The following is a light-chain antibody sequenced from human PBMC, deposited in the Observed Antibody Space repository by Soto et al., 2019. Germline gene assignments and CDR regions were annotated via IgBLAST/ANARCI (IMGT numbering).Light chain of an antibody. CDR1: QSVSNY. J-gene: IGKJ1*01. V-gene: IGKV3-20*01. CDR2: GAS. Sequence: EIVLTQSPGTLSLSPGERATLSCRASQSVSNYLAWYQRKPGQAPRLLIYGASSRATGIPDGFSGSGSGTDFTLTISRLEPEDCAVYYCHQYGGSPQTFGQGTKVEIK. CDR3: HQYGGSPQT.